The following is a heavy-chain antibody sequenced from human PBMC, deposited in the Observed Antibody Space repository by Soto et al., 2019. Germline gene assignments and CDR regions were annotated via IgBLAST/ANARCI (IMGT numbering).Heavy chain of an antibody. V-gene: IGHV3-23*01. Sequence: WGSLRLSCVASGFTFSRYVMTWVRQAPGKGLEWVSTINSNGGSTYYTDSVKGRFTISRDNSKNSLYLQMNGLRAEDTAVYFCARVPDLDYCSRTSCLYYFDYWGQGALVTVSS. CDR1: GFTFSRYV. D-gene: IGHD2-2*01. CDR3: ARVPDLDYCSRTSCLYYFDY. CDR2: INSNGGST. J-gene: IGHJ4*02.